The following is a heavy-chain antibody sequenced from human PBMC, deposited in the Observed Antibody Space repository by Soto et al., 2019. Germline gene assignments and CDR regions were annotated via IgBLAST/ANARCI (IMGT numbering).Heavy chain of an antibody. CDR3: ARDVRDCSGGSCYSSRFDP. D-gene: IGHD2-15*01. Sequence: GGSLRLSCAASGFTFSSYSMNWVRQAPGKGLEWVSSISSSSSYIYYADSVKGRFTISRDNAKNSLYLQMNSLRAEDTAVYYCARDVRDCSGGSCYSSRFDPWGQGTLVTVSS. CDR2: ISSSSSYI. CDR1: GFTFSSYS. V-gene: IGHV3-21*01. J-gene: IGHJ5*02.